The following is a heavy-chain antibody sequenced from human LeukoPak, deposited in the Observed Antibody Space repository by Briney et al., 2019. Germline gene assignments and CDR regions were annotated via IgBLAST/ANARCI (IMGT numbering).Heavy chain of an antibody. CDR1: GFAFSTFT. Sequence: GGSLRLSCAASGFAFSTFTMNWVRQAPGKGLEWVSSITGSGTNIYYTDSLKGRFTISRDNAKNSLHLQLNSLRAEDTAVYYCARDLDYFDYWGQGTLVTVSS. CDR2: ITGSGTNI. J-gene: IGHJ4*02. CDR3: ARDLDYFDY. V-gene: IGHV3-21*01.